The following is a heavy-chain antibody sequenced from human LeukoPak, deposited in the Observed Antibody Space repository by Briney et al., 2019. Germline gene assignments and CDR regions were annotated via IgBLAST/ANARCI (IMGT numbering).Heavy chain of an antibody. J-gene: IGHJ4*02. D-gene: IGHD6-25*01. Sequence: GGSLRLSCAASGFTFTTYWMSWIRQAPGKGLEWVANIKQDGSEKYYMDSVKGRFTISRDNAKNSLYLQMNSLRAEDTAVYYCARVASAVSDNWGQGTLVTVSS. CDR1: GFTFTTYW. V-gene: IGHV3-7*04. CDR3: ARVASAVSDN. CDR2: IKQDGSEK.